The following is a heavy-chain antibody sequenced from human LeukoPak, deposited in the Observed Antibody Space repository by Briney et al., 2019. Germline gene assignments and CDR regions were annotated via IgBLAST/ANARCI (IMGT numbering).Heavy chain of an antibody. CDR1: GYTFTNYG. D-gene: IGHD3-10*01. CDR2: ISTYNGDT. CDR3: VRDLWFGESPTR. V-gene: IGHV1-18*01. Sequence: ASVTVSCKASGYTFTNYGISWVRQAPGQGLEWMGWISTYNGDTNYAQKVQGRVTMTTDTSTSTAYMELRSLKSDDTAVYYCVRDLWFGESPTRWGQGTLVTVSS. J-gene: IGHJ4*02.